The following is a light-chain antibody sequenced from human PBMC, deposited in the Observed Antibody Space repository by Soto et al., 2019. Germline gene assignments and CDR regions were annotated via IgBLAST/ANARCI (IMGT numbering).Light chain of an antibody. J-gene: IGLJ1*01. V-gene: IGLV2-14*01. Sequence: QSALTQPASVSGSPGQSITISCTGTNSDIGGYNYVSWYEHHPGKAPKLMIYEVDNRPSGVSNRFSGSISGNTASLTISGLQAEDEGDYYCSSYTSRSTYVFGTGNKLTVL. CDR3: SSYTSRSTYV. CDR1: NSDIGGYNY. CDR2: EVD.